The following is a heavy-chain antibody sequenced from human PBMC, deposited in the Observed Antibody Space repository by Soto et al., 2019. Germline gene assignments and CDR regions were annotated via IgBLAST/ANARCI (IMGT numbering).Heavy chain of an antibody. V-gene: IGHV1-3*01. J-gene: IGHJ4*02. CDR3: ARERDFKWLRLFDY. D-gene: IGHD5-12*01. CDR1: GYTFTSYA. Sequence: QVPLVQSGAEVKKPGASVKVSCKASGYTFTSYAMHWVRQAPGQRLEWMGWINAGNGNTKYSQKFQGRVTITRDTSASTAYMELSSLRSEDTAVYYWARERDFKWLRLFDYWGQGTLVTVSS. CDR2: INAGNGNT.